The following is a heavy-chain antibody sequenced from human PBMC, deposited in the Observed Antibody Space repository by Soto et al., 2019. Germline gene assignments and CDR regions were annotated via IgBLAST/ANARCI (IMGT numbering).Heavy chain of an antibody. J-gene: IGHJ6*04. CDR1: GFTFSRYW. D-gene: IGHD3-10*01. Sequence: GGSLRLSCAASGFTFSRYWMTWVRQAPGKGLEWVARIKKDGSEKDYVSSVEGRFTVSRDNAKNSMCLQMSNLRAEDTAVYYCVGFGESNVWGKGTTVTVSS. V-gene: IGHV3-7*01. CDR3: VGFGESNV. CDR2: IKKDGSEK.